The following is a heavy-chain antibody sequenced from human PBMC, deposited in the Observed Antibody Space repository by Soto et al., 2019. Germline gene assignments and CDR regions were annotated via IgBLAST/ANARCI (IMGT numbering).Heavy chain of an antibody. CDR3: ARDKITGLFDY. CDR1: GGSFSGYD. D-gene: IGHD2-8*02. J-gene: IGHJ4*02. Sequence: TSETLSLTCAVYGGSFSGYDWTWIRQPPGTGLEWIGEINHSGSTNYNPSLKSRVTISVGTSKNQFSLKLTSVTAADTAVYYCARDKITGLFDYWGQGTLVTVSS. V-gene: IGHV4-34*01. CDR2: INHSGST.